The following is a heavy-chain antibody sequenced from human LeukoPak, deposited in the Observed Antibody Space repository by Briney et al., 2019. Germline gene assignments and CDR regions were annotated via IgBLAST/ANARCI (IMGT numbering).Heavy chain of an antibody. CDR3: ARGSSIAVAGNYFDY. V-gene: IGHV1-18*01. CDR1: GYTFTSYG. CDR2: ISAYNDNT. D-gene: IGHD6-19*01. Sequence: GASVKVSCKASGYTFTSYGVSWVRQAPGQGLEWVGWISAYNDNTNYAQNLQGRVTMTTETSTSTAYMELRSLRSDDTAVYYCARGSSIAVAGNYFDYWGQGTLVTVSS. J-gene: IGHJ4*02.